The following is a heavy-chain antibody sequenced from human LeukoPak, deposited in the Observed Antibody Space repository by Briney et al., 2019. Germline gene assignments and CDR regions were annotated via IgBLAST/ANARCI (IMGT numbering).Heavy chain of an antibody. D-gene: IGHD7-27*01. J-gene: IGHJ4*02. CDR1: VFTFSNYA. CDR3: TRLLQRGIDY. CDR2: IRSKANSYAT. Sequence: GGSLRLSCAASVFTFSNYAMHWVRQASGKGLEWVGRIRSKANSYATAYAASVKGRFTISRDDSKNTAYLQMNSLKTEDTAVYYCTRLLQRGIDYWGQGTLVTVSS. V-gene: IGHV3-73*01.